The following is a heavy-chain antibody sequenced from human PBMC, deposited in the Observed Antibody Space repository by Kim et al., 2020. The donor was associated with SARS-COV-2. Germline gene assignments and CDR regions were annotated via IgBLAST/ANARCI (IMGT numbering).Heavy chain of an antibody. V-gene: IGHV3-9*01. Sequence: GGSLRLSCAASGFTFGDYAMHWVRQAPGKGLEWVSGISWNSGSIGHADSVKGRVTISRHNAKNSLYLKSNSLGAEDTALYYCAKGSSPYYYYYMDVWGKGTPVTVSS. D-gene: IGHD6-6*01. J-gene: IGHJ6*03. CDR2: ISWNSGSI. CDR3: AKGSSPYYYYYMDV. CDR1: GFTFGDYA.